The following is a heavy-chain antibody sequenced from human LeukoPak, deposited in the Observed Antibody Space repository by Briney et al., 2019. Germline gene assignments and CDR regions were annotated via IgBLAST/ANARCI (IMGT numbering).Heavy chain of an antibody. J-gene: IGHJ4*02. V-gene: IGHV4-4*07. Sequence: PSETLSLTCTVSGVSISSYYWSWIRQPAGKGLEWIGRIYTSGSTNYNPSLKSRVTMSVDTSKNQFSLKLSSVTAADTAVYYCARAPSHYYDSSGAPQLFDYWGQGTLVTVSS. D-gene: IGHD3-22*01. CDR3: ARAPSHYYDSSGAPQLFDY. CDR1: GVSISSYY. CDR2: IYTSGST.